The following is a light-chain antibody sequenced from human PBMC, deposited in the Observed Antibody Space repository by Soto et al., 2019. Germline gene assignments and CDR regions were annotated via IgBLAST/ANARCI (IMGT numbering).Light chain of an antibody. CDR3: QQYINWPVT. Sequence: EIVMTQSPATPSVSPGERATLSCRASQSVSSNLAWYQQKPGQAPRLLIYGASTRATGIPARFSGSGSGTEFTLTISSLQSEDFAVYYCQQYINWPVTFGQGTKVEIK. CDR2: GAS. V-gene: IGKV3-15*01. CDR1: QSVSSN. J-gene: IGKJ1*01.